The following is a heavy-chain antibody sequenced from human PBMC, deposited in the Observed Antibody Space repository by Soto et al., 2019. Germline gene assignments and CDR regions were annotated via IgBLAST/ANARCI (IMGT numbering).Heavy chain of an antibody. CDR2: IHGGGGAT. V-gene: IGHV3-23*01. CDR3: AKFEGHPLEYWYLDF. J-gene: IGHJ2*01. Sequence: EVQLLESGGGLVQPGGSLRLSCAASGFTFSAYAMGWVRQAPGKGLEWVSTIHGGGGATHYADSVKGRFTISRDDSKNTLYGQMNSLRAEDTAVYYWAKFEGHPLEYWYLDFWGRGTLVTVSS. D-gene: IGHD1-1*01. CDR1: GFTFSAYA.